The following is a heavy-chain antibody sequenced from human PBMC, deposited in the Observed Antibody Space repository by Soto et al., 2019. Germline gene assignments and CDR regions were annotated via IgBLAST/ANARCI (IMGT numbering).Heavy chain of an antibody. D-gene: IGHD6-19*01. J-gene: IGHJ6*02. CDR3: ARGRLAVDMGSYGMDV. CDR1: GGTFSSYA. CDR2: IIPIFGTA. Sequence: QVQLVQSGAEVKKPGSSVKVSCKASGGTFSSYAISWVRQAPGQGLEWMGGIIPIFGTANYAQKFQGRVTITADESPSTAYMELSSLRAEDTAVYYCARGRLAVDMGSYGMDVWGQGTTVTVSS. V-gene: IGHV1-69*01.